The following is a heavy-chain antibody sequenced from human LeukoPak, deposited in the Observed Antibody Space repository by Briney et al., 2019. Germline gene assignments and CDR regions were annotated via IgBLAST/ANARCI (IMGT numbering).Heavy chain of an antibody. CDR1: GGSITTSSYY. CDR3: ARDFQYSYGIGAFDI. D-gene: IGHD5-18*01. Sequence: SETLSLTCTVSGGSITTSSYYWGWIRQPPGTGLEWIGSIYYSGSTHYNPSLKSRVTISVDTSKNQFSLKLSSVTAADTAVYYCARDFQYSYGIGAFDIWGQGTMVTVSS. CDR2: IYYSGST. J-gene: IGHJ3*02. V-gene: IGHV4-39*07.